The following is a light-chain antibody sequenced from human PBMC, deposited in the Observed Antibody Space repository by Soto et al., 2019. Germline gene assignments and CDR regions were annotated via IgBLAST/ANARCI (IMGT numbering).Light chain of an antibody. Sequence: EVVMTQSPATLSLSPGEGATLSCRATQSLSDNLAWYQQRPGQAPRLLIFGASTRATGVPARFSGSGSGTEFTLTISSLQSGDFAVYYCQQYNIWPWTFGQGTKVEIK. V-gene: IGKV3-15*01. CDR2: GAS. J-gene: IGKJ1*01. CDR3: QQYNIWPWT. CDR1: QSLSDN.